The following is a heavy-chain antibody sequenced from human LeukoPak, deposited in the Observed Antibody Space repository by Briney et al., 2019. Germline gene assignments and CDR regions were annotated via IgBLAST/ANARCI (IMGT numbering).Heavy chain of an antibody. V-gene: IGHV3-21*01. CDR1: GFTFSSYS. Sequence: GGSLRLSCAASGFTFSSYSMNWVRQAPGKGLEWGSSISSSSSYIYYADSVKGRFTISRDNAKNSLYLQMNSLRAEDTAVYYCASGGSYRSPFDYWGQGTLVTVSS. CDR2: ISSSSSYI. CDR3: ASGGSYRSPFDY. D-gene: IGHD1-26*01. J-gene: IGHJ4*02.